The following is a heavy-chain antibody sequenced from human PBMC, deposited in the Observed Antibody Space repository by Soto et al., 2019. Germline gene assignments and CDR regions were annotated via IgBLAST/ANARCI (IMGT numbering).Heavy chain of an antibody. CDR1: GYTVTGYS. CDR3: ARDVSGSAKPRYYFDY. J-gene: IGHJ4*02. Sequence: SVKVSFKTSGYTVTGYSMPWVRRAPGQGLEWMGWINPNSGGTNYAQKFQGRVTMTRDTSISTAYMELSRLRSDDTAVYYCARDVSGSAKPRYYFDYWGQGTLVTFSS. D-gene: IGHD6-19*01. CDR2: INPNSGGT. V-gene: IGHV1-2*02.